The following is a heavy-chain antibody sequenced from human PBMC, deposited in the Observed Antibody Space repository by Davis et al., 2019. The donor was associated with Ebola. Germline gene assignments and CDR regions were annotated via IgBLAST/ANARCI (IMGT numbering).Heavy chain of an antibody. CDR2: IGGSGGYT. J-gene: IGHJ3*01. D-gene: IGHD4-17*01. CDR3: STAFNSVTDGFDF. Sequence: GESLKISCAASGFKFSDLYVHWIRQAPGKGLEWIARIGGSGGYTNYADSVRGRFTISIDSAKNSLYLQMDNLRPDDTAVYYCSTAFNSVTDGFDFWGQGAMVTVSS. V-gene: IGHV3-11*06. CDR1: GFKFSDLY.